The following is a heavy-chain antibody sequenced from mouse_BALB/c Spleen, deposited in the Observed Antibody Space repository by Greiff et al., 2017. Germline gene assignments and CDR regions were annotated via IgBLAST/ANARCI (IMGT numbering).Heavy chain of an antibody. CDR3: ARWPRRGYAMDY. CDR2: ILPGSGST. V-gene: IGHV1-9*01. Sequence: QVQLQQSGAELMKPGASVKISWKATGYTFSSYWIEWVKQRPGHGLEWIGEILPGSGSTNYNEKFKGKATFTADTSSNTAYMQLSSLTSEDSAVYYCARWPRRGYAMDYWGQGTSVTVSS. J-gene: IGHJ4*01. CDR1: GYTFSSYW.